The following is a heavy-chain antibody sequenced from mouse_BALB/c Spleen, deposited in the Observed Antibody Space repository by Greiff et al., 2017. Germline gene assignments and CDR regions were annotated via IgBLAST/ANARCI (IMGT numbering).Heavy chain of an antibody. CDR2: ISSGGSYT. CDR3: ARPTDAMDY. V-gene: IGHV5-9-3*01. J-gene: IGHJ4*01. D-gene: IGHD4-1*02. CDR1: GFTFSSYA. Sequence: EVNVVESGGGLVKPGGSLKLSCAASGFTFSSYAMSWVRQTPEKRLEWVATISSGGSYTYYPDSVKGRFTISRDNAKNTLYLQMSSLRSEDTAMYYCARPTDAMDYWGQGTSVTVSS.